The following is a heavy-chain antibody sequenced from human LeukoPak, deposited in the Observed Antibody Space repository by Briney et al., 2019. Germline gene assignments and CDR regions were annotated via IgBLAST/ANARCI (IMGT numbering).Heavy chain of an antibody. CDR3: ARERYYYDSEYGY. Sequence: ASVKVSCKASRYIFTGYYMHWVRQAPGQGLEWMEWINPNSGATNYAQKFQGRVTMTRGTSISTAYMELSRLRSDDTAVYYCARERYYYDSEYGYWGQGTLVTVSS. V-gene: IGHV1-2*02. CDR1: RYIFTGYY. J-gene: IGHJ4*02. CDR2: INPNSGAT. D-gene: IGHD3-22*01.